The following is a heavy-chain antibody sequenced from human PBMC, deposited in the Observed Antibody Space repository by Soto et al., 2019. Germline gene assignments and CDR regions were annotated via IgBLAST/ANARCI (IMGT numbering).Heavy chain of an antibody. D-gene: IGHD3-10*01. V-gene: IGHV1-18*04. Sequence: QVQLVQSGVEVKKPGASVKVSCKASGYTFVDYGFSWVRQAPGQGLEWMGWISPYNGNTHYVETFQGRVTMTTDTSTSTAFMELRPLTSDDTAVYYCARVPTPTHGDSNKNNFLDPWGQGTLVTVAS. CDR2: ISPYNGNT. J-gene: IGHJ5*02. CDR1: GYTFVDYG. CDR3: ARVPTPTHGDSNKNNFLDP.